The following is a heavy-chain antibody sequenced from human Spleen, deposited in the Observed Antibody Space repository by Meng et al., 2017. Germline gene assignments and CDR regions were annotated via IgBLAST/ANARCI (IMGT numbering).Heavy chain of an antibody. Sequence: GSLRLSCTVSGYSISSGYYWGWIRQPPGKGLEWIGSIYHSGSTNYNPSLKSRVTISVDTSKNQFSLKLTSETAADTAVYYCAGGAVVTLIFYHAMDVWGQGTTVTVSS. D-gene: IGHD2-21*02. CDR2: IYHSGST. CDR1: GYSISSGYY. V-gene: IGHV4-38-2*02. J-gene: IGHJ6*02. CDR3: AGGAVVTLIFYHAMDV.